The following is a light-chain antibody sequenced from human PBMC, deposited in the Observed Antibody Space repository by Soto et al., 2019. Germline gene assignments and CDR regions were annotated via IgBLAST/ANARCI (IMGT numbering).Light chain of an antibody. CDR1: QSLSSN. Sequence: VLTQSPATLSVSPGERATLSCRASQSLSSNLAWYQQKPGQAPRLLIYGGSSRATGIPVRFSGSGSGTDFTLTISDVQPEDFALYYCHQRQSWPRTFGQGTKVDIK. V-gene: IGKV3-11*01. J-gene: IGKJ1*01. CDR2: GGS. CDR3: HQRQSWPRT.